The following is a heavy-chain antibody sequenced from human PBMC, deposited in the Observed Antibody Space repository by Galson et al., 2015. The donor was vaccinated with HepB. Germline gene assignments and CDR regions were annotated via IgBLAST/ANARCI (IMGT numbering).Heavy chain of an antibody. Sequence: SLRLSCAASGFTFSSYWMSWVRQAPGKGLEWVANIKQDGSEKYYVDSVKGRFTISRDNAKNSLYLQMNSLSAEDTAVYYCARGVGAAAGPDGWFDPWGQGTLVTVSS. J-gene: IGHJ5*02. D-gene: IGHD6-13*01. CDR3: ARGVGAAAGPDGWFDP. V-gene: IGHV3-7*03. CDR2: IKQDGSEK. CDR1: GFTFSSYW.